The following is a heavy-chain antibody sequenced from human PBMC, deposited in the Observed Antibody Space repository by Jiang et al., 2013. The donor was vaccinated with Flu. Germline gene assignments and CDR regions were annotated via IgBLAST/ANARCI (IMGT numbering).Heavy chain of an antibody. V-gene: IGHV5-51*01. CDR1: GYNFTTYW. CDR2: IYPGDSDT. J-gene: IGHJ4*02. Sequence: GAEVKKPGESLKISCTGSGYNFTTYWIGWVRQMPGKGLEWMGIIYPGDSDTRYSPSFQGQVTISADKSISTAYLQWGSLKAADTAMYYCASPPPAVYQQPRWWGQGTLVTVSS. CDR3: ASPPPAVYQQPRW. D-gene: IGHD6-13*01.